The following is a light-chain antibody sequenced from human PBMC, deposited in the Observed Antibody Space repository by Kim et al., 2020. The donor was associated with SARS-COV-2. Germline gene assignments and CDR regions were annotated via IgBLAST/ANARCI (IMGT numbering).Light chain of an antibody. V-gene: IGLV4-69*01. CDR3: QTWGTGTQLV. CDR2: LNSDGSH. Sequence: VKLTCALSSGHSSYAIAWHQQQPEKGPRYLMKLNSDGSHSKGDGIPDRFSGSSSGAERYLTISSLQSEDEADYYCQTWGTGTQLVFGGGTQLTVL. J-gene: IGLJ3*02. CDR1: SGHSSYA.